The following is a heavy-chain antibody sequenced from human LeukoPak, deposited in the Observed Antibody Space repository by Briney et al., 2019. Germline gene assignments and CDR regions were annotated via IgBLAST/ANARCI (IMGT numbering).Heavy chain of an antibody. CDR3: ARVYLRYCSSTSCYPDY. Sequence: GGSLRLSCAASGFTFSSYSMNWVRQAPGKGLEWVSSISSSSSYIYYADSVKGRFTISRDNAKNSLYLQMNSLRAEDTAVYYCARVYLRYCSSTSCYPDYWGQGTLVTVSS. V-gene: IGHV3-21*01. CDR1: GFTFSSYS. CDR2: ISSSSSYI. J-gene: IGHJ4*02. D-gene: IGHD2-2*01.